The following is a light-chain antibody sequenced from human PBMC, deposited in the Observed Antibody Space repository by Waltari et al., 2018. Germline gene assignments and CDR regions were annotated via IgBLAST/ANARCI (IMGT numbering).Light chain of an antibody. J-gene: IGKJ2*01. V-gene: IGKV1-33*01. CDR2: DAS. CDR3: QQYDNLPPGMYT. CDR1: QDISNY. Sequence: DIQMTQSPSSLSASVGDRVTITCQASQDISNYLNWYQQKPGKAPKLLIYDASNLETGVPSRFSGSGSGTDFTFTISSLQPEDIATYYCQQYDNLPPGMYTFGQGTKREIK.